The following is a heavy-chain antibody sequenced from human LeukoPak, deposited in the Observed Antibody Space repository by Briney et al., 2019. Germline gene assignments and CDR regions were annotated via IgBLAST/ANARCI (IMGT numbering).Heavy chain of an antibody. D-gene: IGHD2-2*01. Sequence: GGSLRLSCAASGFTATSNYMSCVRQAPGQGLEWVSVIYSGGSTFYADSVKGRFTISRDNSKNTLYLQMNGLRAEDTAGYYCATESYRYYFDYWGQGTLVTVSS. CDR3: ATESYRYYFDY. CDR1: GFTATSNY. CDR2: IYSGGST. V-gene: IGHV3-66*01. J-gene: IGHJ4*02.